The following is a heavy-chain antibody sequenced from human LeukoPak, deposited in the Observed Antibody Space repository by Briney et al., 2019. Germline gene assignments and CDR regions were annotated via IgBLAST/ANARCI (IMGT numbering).Heavy chain of an antibody. CDR3: AYDFWSGSIDY. Sequence: PGGSLRLSCAASGFTFSSYAMSWVRQAPGKGLEWVSANSGSGGSTYYADSVKGRFTISRDNSKNTLYPQMNSLRAEDTAVYYCAYDFWSGSIDYWGQGTLVTVSS. CDR1: GFTFSSYA. CDR2: NSGSGGST. D-gene: IGHD3-3*01. J-gene: IGHJ4*02. V-gene: IGHV3-23*01.